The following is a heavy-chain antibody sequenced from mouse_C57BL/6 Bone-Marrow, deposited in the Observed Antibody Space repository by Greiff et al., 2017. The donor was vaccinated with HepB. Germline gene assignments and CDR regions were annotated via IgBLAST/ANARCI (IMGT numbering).Heavy chain of an antibody. CDR3: ARDRFDYYFDY. J-gene: IGHJ2*01. D-gene: IGHD2-14*01. Sequence: EVKVVESGGDLVKPGGSLKLSCVPSGFTFSTSGMSWVRQTPDKRLEWVATINTGGTYTYYPDSVKGRFTISKDTAKNTLFLQMSSLKSEDSAIYFCARDRFDYYFDYWGQGTTLTVTS. V-gene: IGHV5-6*01. CDR2: INTGGTYT. CDR1: GFTFSTSG.